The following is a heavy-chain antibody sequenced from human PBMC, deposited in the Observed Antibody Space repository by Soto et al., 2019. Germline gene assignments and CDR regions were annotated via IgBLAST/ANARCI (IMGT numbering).Heavy chain of an antibody. J-gene: IGHJ3*02. Sequence: ASVKVSCKASGGTFSSYTISWVRRAPGQGLEWMGRIIPILGIANYAQKFQGRVTITADKSTSTAYMELSSLRSEDTAVYYCARGRSITMVRGVENAFDIWGQGTMVTVSS. V-gene: IGHV1-69*02. D-gene: IGHD3-10*01. CDR2: IIPILGIA. CDR1: GGTFSSYT. CDR3: ARGRSITMVRGVENAFDI.